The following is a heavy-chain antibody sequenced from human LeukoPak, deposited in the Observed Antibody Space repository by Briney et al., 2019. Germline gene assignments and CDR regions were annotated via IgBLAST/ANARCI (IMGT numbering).Heavy chain of an antibody. V-gene: IGHV3-30*02. CDR1: GFTFSTCG. CDR2: INHDGSKK. J-gene: IGHJ4*02. Sequence: PGGSLRLSCAASGFTFSTCGMHWVRQAPGKGLEWVAFINHDGSKKDYADSVKGRLTISRDTSKNTLYLQMNSLRVEDTAVYYCANNWNVDYWGQGTLATVSS. CDR3: ANNWNVDY. D-gene: IGHD1-20*01.